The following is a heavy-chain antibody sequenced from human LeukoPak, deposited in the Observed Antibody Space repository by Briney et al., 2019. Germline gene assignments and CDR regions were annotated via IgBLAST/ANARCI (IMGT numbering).Heavy chain of an antibody. CDR1: GYTFTSYY. Sequence: SVKVSCKASGYTFTSYYMHWVRQAPGQGLEWMGGIIPIFGTANYAQKFQGRVTITADESTSTAYMELSSLRSEDTAVYYCARGNSSSWYNWFDPWGQGTLVTVSS. V-gene: IGHV1-69*13. CDR3: ARGNSSSWYNWFDP. CDR2: IIPIFGTA. J-gene: IGHJ5*02. D-gene: IGHD6-13*01.